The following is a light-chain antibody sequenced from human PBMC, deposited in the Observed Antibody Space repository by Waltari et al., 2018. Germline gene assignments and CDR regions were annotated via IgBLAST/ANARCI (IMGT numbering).Light chain of an antibody. V-gene: IGKV3-15*01. CDR3: QQYDNWLGT. CDR2: GAS. J-gene: IGKJ1*01. Sequence: EIVMTQSPAPLSVFPGESAPLSCRASQSIRSNLAWYQHKPGQAPRLLIYGASTRATGIPARFSGSGSGTEFTLTISSLQSEDFAVYFCQQYDNWLGTFGQGTKVEIK. CDR1: QSIRSN.